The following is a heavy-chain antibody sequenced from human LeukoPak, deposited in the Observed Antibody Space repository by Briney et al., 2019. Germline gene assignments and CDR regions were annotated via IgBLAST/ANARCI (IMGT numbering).Heavy chain of an antibody. CDR3: AREGRITMIVVVTYFDY. CDR2: IYYSGST. V-gene: IGHV4-39*07. J-gene: IGHJ4*02. D-gene: IGHD3-22*01. Sequence: SSETLSLTCTVSGGSISSSSYYWGWIRQPPGKGLEWIGSIYYSGSTYYNPSLKSRVTISVDTSKNQFSLKLSSVTAADTAVYYCAREGRITMIVVVTYFDYWGQGTLVTVSS. CDR1: GGSISSSSYY.